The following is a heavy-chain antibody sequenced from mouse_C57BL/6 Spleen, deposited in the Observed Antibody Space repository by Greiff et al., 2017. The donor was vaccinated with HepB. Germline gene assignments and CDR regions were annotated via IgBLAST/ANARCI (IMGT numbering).Heavy chain of an antibody. CDR1: GFTFSSYG. J-gene: IGHJ2*01. CDR3: ARHVGNYFDY. Sequence: DVMLVESGGDLVKPGGSLKLSCAASGFTFSSYGMSWVRQTPDKRLEWVATISSGGSYTYYPDSVKGRFTISRDNAKNTLYLQMSSLKSEDTAMYYCARHVGNYFDYWGQGTTLTVSS. V-gene: IGHV5-6*02. CDR2: ISSGGSYT.